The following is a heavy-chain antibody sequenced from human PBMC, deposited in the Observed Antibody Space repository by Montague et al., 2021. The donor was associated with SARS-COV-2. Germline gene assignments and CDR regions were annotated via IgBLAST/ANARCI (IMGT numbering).Heavy chain of an antibody. CDR2: IYYSGST. J-gene: IGHJ2*01. CDR3: ARVHIVVVTAMRYFDL. Sequence: SETLSLTCTVSSGSISNYYWSWIRQSPGKGLEWIGYIYYSGSTYXNPSLKSRVTISVDTSKNQFSLKLSSVTAADTAVYYCARVHIVVVTAMRYFDLWGRGTLVTVSS. V-gene: IGHV4-59*06. CDR1: SGSISNYY. D-gene: IGHD2-21*02.